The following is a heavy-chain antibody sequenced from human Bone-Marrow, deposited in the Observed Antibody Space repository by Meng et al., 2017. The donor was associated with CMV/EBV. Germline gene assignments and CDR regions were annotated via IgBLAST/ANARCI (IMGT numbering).Heavy chain of an antibody. CDR3: ARVRVTYYEFWSGAFGMDV. CDR2: ISASGGST. V-gene: IGHV3-23*01. D-gene: IGHD3-3*01. Sequence: GESLKISCAASGFTLSRYWMHWVRQAPGKGLEWVSTISASGGSTYYADSVKGRFTISRDNSKNTLYLQMNSLRAEDTAVYYCARVRVTYYEFWSGAFGMDVWGQGTTVTVSS. J-gene: IGHJ6*02. CDR1: GFTLSRYW.